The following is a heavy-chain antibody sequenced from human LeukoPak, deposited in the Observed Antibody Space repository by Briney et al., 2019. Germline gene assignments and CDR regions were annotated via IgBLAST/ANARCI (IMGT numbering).Heavy chain of an antibody. CDR3: ARGRQVYDFWSGYYNF. Sequence: ASVKVSCKASGYTFTGYYMHWVRQAPGQGLEWMGWINPNRGGTNYAQKFQGRVTMTRDTFISTDYMELSRLRSDDTAVYYCARGRQVYDFWSGYYNFWGQGTLVTVSS. J-gene: IGHJ4*02. D-gene: IGHD3-3*01. V-gene: IGHV1-2*02. CDR2: INPNRGGT. CDR1: GYTFTGYY.